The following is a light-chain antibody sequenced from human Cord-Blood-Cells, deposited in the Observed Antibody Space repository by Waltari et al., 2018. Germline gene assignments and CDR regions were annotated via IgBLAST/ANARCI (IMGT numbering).Light chain of an antibody. CDR2: GAS. V-gene: IGKV3-20*01. CDR3: QQYGSSPYT. Sequence: EIVLTQSPGTLYLSPGERANLSCRASQSVSSSYLAWYQQKPGQAPRLLIYGASNRATGIPDRFSGSGSGTDFTLTISRLEPEDFAVYYCQQYGSSPYTFGQGTKLEIK. CDR1: QSVSSSY. J-gene: IGKJ2*01.